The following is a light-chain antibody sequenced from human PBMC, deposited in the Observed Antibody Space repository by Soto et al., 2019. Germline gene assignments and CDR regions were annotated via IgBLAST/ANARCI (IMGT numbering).Light chain of an antibody. CDR3: QQYGSSPRVT. CDR2: GAS. CDR1: QSVSSSY. Sequence: EIVLTQSPGTLSLSPGERATLSCRASQSVSSSYLARYQQKPGQAPRLLIYGASSRATGIPDRFSGSGSGTDFTLTISRLEPEDFAVYYCQQYGSSPRVTFGPGTKVDIK. J-gene: IGKJ3*01. V-gene: IGKV3-20*01.